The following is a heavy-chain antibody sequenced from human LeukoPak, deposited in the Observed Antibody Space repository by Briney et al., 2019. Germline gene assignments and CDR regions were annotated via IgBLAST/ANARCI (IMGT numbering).Heavy chain of an antibody. Sequence: GESLKISCKCSGYSFTSYWISWVRQMPGKGLEWMGGFEPSDSYTTYRPSFQGHVTISADKSIGTVYLQWSSLKASDTAMYYCARHSAGIVVAGKWGQGTLVTVSS. CDR3: ARHSAGIVVAGK. J-gene: IGHJ4*02. CDR2: FEPSDSYT. V-gene: IGHV5-10-1*01. CDR1: GYSFTSYW. D-gene: IGHD6-19*01.